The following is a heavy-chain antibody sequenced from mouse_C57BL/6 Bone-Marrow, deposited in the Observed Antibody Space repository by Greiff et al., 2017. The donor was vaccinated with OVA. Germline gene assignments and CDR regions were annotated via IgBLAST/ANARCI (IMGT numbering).Heavy chain of an antibody. D-gene: IGHD2-4*01. CDR2: FYPGSGST. CDR3: ARRGYYEYFDV. V-gene: IGHV1-55*01. J-gene: IGHJ1*03. CDR1: GFTFTSYW. Sequence: QVQLQQPGAELVKPGASVKMSCKASGFTFTSYWITWVIQRPGQGLEWIGDFYPGSGSTNYNEKFKSKATLTVDTSSSTAYMQLSSLTSEDSPVYYCARRGYYEYFDVWGTGTTVTVSS.